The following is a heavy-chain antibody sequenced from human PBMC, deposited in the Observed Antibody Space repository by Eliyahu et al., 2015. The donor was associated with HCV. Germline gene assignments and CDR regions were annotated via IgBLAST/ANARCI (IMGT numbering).Heavy chain of an antibody. D-gene: IGHD2-2*01. V-gene: IGHV4-31*03. CDR1: GXXISTGAYY. J-gene: IGHJ4*02. Sequence: QVQLQESGPGLVKPSQTLSLTCTXXGXXISTGAYYWSWIRQRPGKGLEWIGYVYYSGSTYYNPSLKSRFTISVDTSKNQFSLKLSSVTAADAAMYYCARGGYCTSSTCSELDYWGQGTLVTVSS. CDR2: VYYSGST. CDR3: ARGGYCTSSTCSELDY.